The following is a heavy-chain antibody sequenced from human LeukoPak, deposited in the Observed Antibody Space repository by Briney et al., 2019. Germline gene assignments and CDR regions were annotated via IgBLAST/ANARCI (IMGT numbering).Heavy chain of an antibody. V-gene: IGHV1-69*01. CDR3: ARVTQREKRFLNYGGYYYYGMDV. J-gene: IGHJ6*02. D-gene: IGHD4-11*01. CDR2: IIPIFGTA. Sequence: GSSVKVSCKASGGTFSSYAISWVQQAPGQGLEWMGGIIPIFGTANYAQKFQGRVTITADESTSTAYMELSSLRSEDTAVYYCARVTQREKRFLNYGGYYYYGMDVWGQGTTVTVSS. CDR1: GGTFSSYA.